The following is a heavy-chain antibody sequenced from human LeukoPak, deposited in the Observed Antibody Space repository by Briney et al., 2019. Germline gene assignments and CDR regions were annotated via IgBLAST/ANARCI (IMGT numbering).Heavy chain of an antibody. D-gene: IGHD3-16*02. CDR3: ARGLRHDYVWGSYRYPFDY. J-gene: IGHJ4*02. CDR2: ISSSGSTI. V-gene: IGHV3-11*01. Sequence: PSETLSLTCTVSGVSISSSYSYWGWIRQAPGKGLEWVSYISSSGSTIYYADSVKGRFTISRDNAKNSLYLQMNSLRAEDTAVYYCARGLRHDYVWGSYRYPFDYWGQGTLVTVSS. CDR1: GVSISSSYSY.